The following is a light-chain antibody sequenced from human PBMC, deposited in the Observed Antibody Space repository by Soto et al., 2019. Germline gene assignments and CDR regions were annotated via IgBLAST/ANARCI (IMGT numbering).Light chain of an antibody. V-gene: IGKV1-5*01. Sequence: DIQMTQSPSTLSASVGARVPITCRASQSISVWLAWYRQRPGTAPELLISDAFNLQTGVPSRFSGSGSGTEFTLTISSLQADDFATYYCQQYNSDSGTFGRGTKVDIK. CDR1: QSISVW. CDR3: QQYNSDSGT. J-gene: IGKJ1*01. CDR2: DAF.